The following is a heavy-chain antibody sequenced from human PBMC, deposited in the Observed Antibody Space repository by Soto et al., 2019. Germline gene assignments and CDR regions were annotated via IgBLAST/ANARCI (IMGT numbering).Heavy chain of an antibody. J-gene: IGHJ5*02. Sequence: QITLKESGPPLVKPTQTLTLTCTFSGFSLSTSGVGVGWIRQPPGKALEWLALIIWDDAKRYSPSLNSRLTITMSACKTQVVLTMTNMAPLATATYYCALSLFDWLFGMGWFDPWGQGTLVTVSS. CDR2: IIWDDAK. V-gene: IGHV2-5*02. D-gene: IGHD3-9*01. CDR1: GFSLSTSGVG. CDR3: ALSLFDWLFGMGWFDP.